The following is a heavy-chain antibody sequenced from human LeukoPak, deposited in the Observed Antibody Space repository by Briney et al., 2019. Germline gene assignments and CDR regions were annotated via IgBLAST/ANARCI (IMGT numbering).Heavy chain of an antibody. J-gene: IGHJ6*04. CDR2: VSSSGGTT. D-gene: IGHD3-10*02. CDR3: AELGITMIGGV. V-gene: IGHV3-23*01. CDR1: GFTFSSYA. Sequence: GGSLRLSCAASGFTFSSYAMTWVRQAPGKGLEWVSTVSSSGGTTYYADSVKGRFTISRDNAKNSLYLQMNSLRAEDTAVYYCAELGITMIGGVWGKGTTVTISS.